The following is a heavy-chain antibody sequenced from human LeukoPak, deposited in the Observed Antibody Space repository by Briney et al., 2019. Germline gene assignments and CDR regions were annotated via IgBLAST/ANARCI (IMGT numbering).Heavy chain of an antibody. CDR1: GLPFTSYP. CDR2: ISGSGGST. V-gene: IGHV3-23*01. D-gene: IGHD6-13*01. Sequence: GGPLRLSCAAPGLPFTSYPISWVRQPQGKGLEWVSTISGSGGSTLYADSVKGRFTISRDNSKNTLYLQMNSLRAEDTAVYYCAKDTAGPYSSNDYWGQGTLVTVSS. CDR3: AKDTAGPYSSNDY. J-gene: IGHJ4*02.